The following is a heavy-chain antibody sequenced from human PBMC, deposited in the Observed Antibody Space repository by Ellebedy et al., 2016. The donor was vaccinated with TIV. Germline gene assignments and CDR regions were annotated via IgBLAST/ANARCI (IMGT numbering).Heavy chain of an antibody. CDR1: GYSFTTYW. CDR2: IDPSDSYT. J-gene: IGHJ6*02. D-gene: IGHD2-2*01. V-gene: IGHV5-10-1*01. CDR3: ARHSLGYCSSTSCPPVGMDV. Sequence: GESLKISCKGSGYSFTTYWISWVRQMPGKGLEWMGRIDPSDSYTTYSPSFQGHVTISADKSISTAYLQWSSLKASDTAMYYCARHSLGYCSSTSCPPVGMDVWGQGTTVTVSS.